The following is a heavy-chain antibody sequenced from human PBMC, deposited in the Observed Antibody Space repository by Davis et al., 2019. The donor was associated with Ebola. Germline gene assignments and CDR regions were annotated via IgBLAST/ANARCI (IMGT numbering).Heavy chain of an antibody. D-gene: IGHD4-23*01. CDR1: GGSFSGYY. V-gene: IGHV4-34*01. CDR3: ARFDYGGNSCFDY. J-gene: IGHJ4*02. Sequence: SETLSLTCAVYGGSFSGYYWSWIRQPPGKGLEWIGEINHSGSTNYNPSLKSRVTISVDTSKNQFSLKLSSVTAADTAVYYCARFDYGGNSCFDYWGQGTLVTVSS. CDR2: INHSGST.